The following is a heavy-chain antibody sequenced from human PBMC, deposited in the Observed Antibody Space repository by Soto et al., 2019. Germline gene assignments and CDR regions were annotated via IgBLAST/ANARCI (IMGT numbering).Heavy chain of an antibody. J-gene: IGHJ4*02. CDR1: GFRFEQYV. V-gene: IGHV3-9*01. CDR2: VSPTGDTV. Sequence: VQVVASGGGLVQPGRSLRLSCAVSGFRFEQYVMHWVRQAPGKGLECVSTVSPTGDTVAYADSVEGRFTVSRDNAKNSLYLQMNSLKRDDPAFYYRLKDAPNGSIDDWGQGTLVTVSS. D-gene: IGHD3-10*01. CDR3: LKDAPNGSIDD.